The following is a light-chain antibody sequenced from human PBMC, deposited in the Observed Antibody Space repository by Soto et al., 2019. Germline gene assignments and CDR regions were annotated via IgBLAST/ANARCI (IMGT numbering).Light chain of an antibody. CDR1: QSVYNNY. V-gene: IGKV3-20*01. J-gene: IGKJ2*01. Sequence: EIVLTQSPGTLSLSPGERATLSCRASQSVYNNYLAWYQQKPGQTPRLLVNGASNRATGISDRFSGGGSGTDFILTISSLEPEDFAVYYCQQYGLPPHSFGQGTRVEIK. CDR3: QQYGLPPHS. CDR2: GAS.